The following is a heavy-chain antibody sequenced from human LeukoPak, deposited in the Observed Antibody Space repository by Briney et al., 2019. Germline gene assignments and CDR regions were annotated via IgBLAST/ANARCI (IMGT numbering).Heavy chain of an antibody. CDR3: AKAPRIGGYYLWFDY. J-gene: IGHJ4*02. V-gene: IGHV3-23*01. CDR1: GFTFSSYA. D-gene: IGHD3-22*01. CDR2: ISGSGGST. Sequence: SGGSLRLSCAASGFTFSSYAMSWVRQAPGKGLEWVSAISGSGGSTYYADSVKGRFTISRDNSKNTLYLQMNSLRAENTAVYYCAKAPRIGGYYLWFDYWGQGTLVTVSS.